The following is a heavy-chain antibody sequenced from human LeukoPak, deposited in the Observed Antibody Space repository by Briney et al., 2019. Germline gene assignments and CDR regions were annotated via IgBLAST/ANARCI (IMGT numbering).Heavy chain of an antibody. Sequence: PGGSLRLSCTASGFTVGDYAMSWVRQAPGKGLEWVGFIRSKASGGTTEYTASVKGRFTISRDDSKSIAYLQMNSLRPEDTAVYYCTRHPAAGDYWGQGTLVTVSS. CDR1: GFTVGDYA. J-gene: IGHJ4*02. D-gene: IGHD2-15*01. CDR3: TRHPAAGDY. CDR2: IRSKASGGTT. V-gene: IGHV3-49*04.